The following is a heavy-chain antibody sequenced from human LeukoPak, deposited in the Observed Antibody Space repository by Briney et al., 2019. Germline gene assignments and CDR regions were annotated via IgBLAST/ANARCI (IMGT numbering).Heavy chain of an antibody. CDR2: IIPIFGTA. J-gene: IGHJ4*02. D-gene: IGHD3-9*01. CDR1: GGTFSSYA. V-gene: IGHV1-69*06. Sequence: GASVKVPCKASGGTFSSYAISWVRQAPGQGLEWMGGIIPIFGTANYAQKFQGRVTITADKSTSTAYMELSSLRSEDTAVYYCAREVLRYFDWSTPGYFDYWGQGTLVTVSS. CDR3: AREVLRYFDWSTPGYFDY.